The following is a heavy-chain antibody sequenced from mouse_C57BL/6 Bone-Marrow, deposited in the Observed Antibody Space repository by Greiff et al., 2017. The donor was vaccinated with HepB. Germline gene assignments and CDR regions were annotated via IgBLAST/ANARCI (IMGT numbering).Heavy chain of an antibody. Sequence: QVQLQQPGAELVRPGTSVKLSCKASGYTFTSYWMHWVKQRPGQGLEWIGVIDPSDSYTNYNQKFKGKATLTVDTSSSTASMQLSSLTSEDSAVYYCARLFITTVVWGMDYWGQGTSFTVSS. D-gene: IGHD1-1*01. CDR1: GYTFTSYW. CDR2: IDPSDSYT. V-gene: IGHV1-59*01. CDR3: ARLFITTVVWGMDY. J-gene: IGHJ4*01.